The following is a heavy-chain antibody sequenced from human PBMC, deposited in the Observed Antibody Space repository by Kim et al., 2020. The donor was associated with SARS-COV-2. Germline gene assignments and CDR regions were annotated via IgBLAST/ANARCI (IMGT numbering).Heavy chain of an antibody. Sequence: GGSLRLSCVASGFTFSTYGMHWVRQAPGKGLEWVAVISYDGNNKDHADSVKGRFTISSDNSKNTLYLQMNSLRAEDTAVYSCARGTKGYSSSWYNYFDP. J-gene: IGHJ5*02. CDR2: ISYDGNNK. CDR1: GFTFSTYG. CDR3: ARGTKGYSSSWYNYFDP. D-gene: IGHD6-13*01. V-gene: IGHV3-33*05.